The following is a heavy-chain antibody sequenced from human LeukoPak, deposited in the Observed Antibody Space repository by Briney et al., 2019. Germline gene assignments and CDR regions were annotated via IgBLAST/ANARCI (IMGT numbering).Heavy chain of an antibody. Sequence: GGSLRLSCAASGFTFSSYAMHWVRQAPGKGLEWVAVISYDGSNKYYADSVKGRFTISRDNSKNTLYLQMNSLGAEDTAVYYCARGDPRVGFDYWGQGTLVTVSS. CDR1: GFTFSSYA. V-gene: IGHV3-30*04. CDR3: ARGDPRVGFDY. D-gene: IGHD2-2*01. J-gene: IGHJ4*02. CDR2: ISYDGSNK.